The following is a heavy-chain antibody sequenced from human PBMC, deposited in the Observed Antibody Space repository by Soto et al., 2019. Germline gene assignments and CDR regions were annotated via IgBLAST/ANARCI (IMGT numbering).Heavy chain of an antibody. CDR2: ISGSGGST. J-gene: IGHJ4*02. CDR1: GFSFSSYA. D-gene: IGHD2-2*01. CDR3: VLVVVVPAGKFDY. V-gene: IGHV3-23*01. Sequence: GGSLRLSCAASGFSFSSYAMSWVLQAPGKGLEWGSAISGSGGSTYYADSVKGRFTISRDNYKNTLYLQMDSLRAEDTAVYYCVLVVVVPAGKFDYWGQGTPVTGSS.